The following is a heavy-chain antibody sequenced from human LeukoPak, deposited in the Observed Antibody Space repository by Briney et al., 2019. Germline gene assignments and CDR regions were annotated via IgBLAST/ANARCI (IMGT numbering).Heavy chain of an antibody. D-gene: IGHD2-2*01. CDR1: GGSISSGSYY. V-gene: IGHV4-61*02. J-gene: IGHJ4*02. CDR2: IYTSGST. CDR3: ARGGDIVVVPAATFDY. Sequence: SETLSLTCTVSGGSISSGSYYWSWIRQPAGKGLEWIGRIYTSGSTNYNPSLKSRVTISVDTSKNQFSLKLSSVTAADTAVYYCARGGDIVVVPAATFDYWGQGTLVTVSS.